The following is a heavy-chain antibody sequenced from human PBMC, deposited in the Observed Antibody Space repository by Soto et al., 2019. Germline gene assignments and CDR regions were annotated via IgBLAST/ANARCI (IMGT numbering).Heavy chain of an antibody. CDR2: ISYDGSNK. D-gene: IGHD3-3*01. Sequence: QVQLVESGGGVVQPGRSLRLSCAASGFTFSSYGMHWVRQAPGKGLEWVAVISYDGSNKYYADSVKGRFTISRDNSKNTLYLQMNSLRAEDTAVYYCAKEGDFWSGALYYGMDVWGQGTTVTVSS. CDR1: GFTFSSYG. CDR3: AKEGDFWSGALYYGMDV. V-gene: IGHV3-30*18. J-gene: IGHJ6*02.